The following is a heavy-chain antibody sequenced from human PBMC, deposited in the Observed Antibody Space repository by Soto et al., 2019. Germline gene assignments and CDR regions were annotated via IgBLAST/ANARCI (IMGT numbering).Heavy chain of an antibody. V-gene: IGHV4-31*03. CDR3: ARTTFYDIFTAYYSLFDY. CDR2: ISDSGSS. D-gene: IGHD3-9*01. Sequence: QVQLQESGPGLVKPSQTLTLTCTVSGGSISSGSFYWSWFRQHPGKGLALVGHISDSGSSYYNPSLEIRFTISVDTSKNQFSLKLSAVTAADTAVYFCARTTFYDIFTAYYSLFDYWGQGTLVTVSS. CDR1: GGSISSGSFY. J-gene: IGHJ4*02.